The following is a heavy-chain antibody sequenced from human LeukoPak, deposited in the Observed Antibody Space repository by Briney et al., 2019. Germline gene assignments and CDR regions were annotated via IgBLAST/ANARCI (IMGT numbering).Heavy chain of an antibody. J-gene: IGHJ6*03. Sequence: PGGSLRLSCAASGFTFSSYGMHWVRQAPGKGLEWVAFIRYDGSNKYYADSVKGRFTISRDNSKNTLYLQMNSLRAEDTAVYYCAKTPTAIAAAGTYGYYYYMDVWGKGTTVTISS. CDR1: GFTFSSYG. CDR2: IRYDGSNK. D-gene: IGHD6-13*01. V-gene: IGHV3-30*02. CDR3: AKTPTAIAAAGTYGYYYYMDV.